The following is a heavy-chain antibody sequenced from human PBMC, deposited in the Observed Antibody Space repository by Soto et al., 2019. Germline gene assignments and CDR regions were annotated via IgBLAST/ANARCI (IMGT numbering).Heavy chain of an antibody. D-gene: IGHD1-26*01. CDR2: ISGSGGST. J-gene: IGHJ4*02. V-gene: IGHV3-23*01. CDR1: GFTFSSSA. CDR3: AKDELVRSGSYFGY. Sequence: GGSLRLSCAASGFTFSSSAMSWVRQAPGKGLEWVSAISGSGGSTYYADSVKGRFTISRDNYKNTLYLQMNSLRHEDTAVYSFAKDELVRSGSYFGYWGQGTLVTVSS.